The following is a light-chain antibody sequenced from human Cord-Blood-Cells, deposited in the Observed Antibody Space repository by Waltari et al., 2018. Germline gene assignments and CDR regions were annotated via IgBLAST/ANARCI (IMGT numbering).Light chain of an antibody. V-gene: IGLV2-11*01. CDR3: GSYAGSYTYV. Sequence: QSALTQPRSVSGSPGQSVTISCTGTSSDVGGYNYVSWYQQHPGKAPKLMVYDVSKRPSVVPDRFAGSKAGTTASLTISGLQAEDEADYYCGSYAGSYTYVFGTGTKVTVL. CDR2: DVS. CDR1: SSDVGGYNY. J-gene: IGLJ1*01.